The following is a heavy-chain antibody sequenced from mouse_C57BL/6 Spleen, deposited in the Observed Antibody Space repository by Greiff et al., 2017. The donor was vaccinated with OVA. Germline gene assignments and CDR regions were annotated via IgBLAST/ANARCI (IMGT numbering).Heavy chain of an antibody. V-gene: IGHV2-2*01. CDR2: IWSGGST. CDR3: ARGVQLLLYFDY. D-gene: IGHD1-1*01. Sequence: QVQLKESGPGLVQPSQSLSISCTVSGFSLTSYGVHWVRQSPGKGLEWLGVIWSGGSTDYTAAFLSSLSISKDKSKSQVFFKMNSLQAEDTAIYYCARGVQLLLYFDYWGQGTTLTVSS. J-gene: IGHJ2*01. CDR1: GFSLTSYG.